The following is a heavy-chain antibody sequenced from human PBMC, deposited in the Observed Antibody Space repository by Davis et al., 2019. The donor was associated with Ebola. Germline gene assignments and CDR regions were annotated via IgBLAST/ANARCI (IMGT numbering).Heavy chain of an antibody. CDR2: IYYSGST. V-gene: IGHV4-59*01. Sequence: GSLRLSCAASGFTFDDYAMHWIRQPPGKGLEWIGYIYYSGSTNYNPSLKSRVTISVDTSKNQFSLKLSSVTAADTAVYYCARGDNTLGGVPFDYWGQGTLVTVSS. D-gene: IGHD3-16*01. CDR1: GFTFDDYA. J-gene: IGHJ4*02. CDR3: ARGDNTLGGVPFDY.